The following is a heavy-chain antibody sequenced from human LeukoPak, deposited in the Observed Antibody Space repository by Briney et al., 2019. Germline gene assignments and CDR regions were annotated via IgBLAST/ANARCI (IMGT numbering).Heavy chain of an antibody. J-gene: IGHJ4*02. CDR1: GFTFSSYG. CDR3: AKDGYDGSGAYIDY. D-gene: IGHD3-22*01. CDR2: ISHDGSNK. Sequence: SGGSLRLSCTASGFTFSSYGVHWVRQAPGKGLEWVAAISHDGSNKFYADSVKGRFTISRDNSRNTLYLQMNSLRAEDTAVFHCAKDGYDGSGAYIDYWGQGTLVTVSS. V-gene: IGHV3-30*18.